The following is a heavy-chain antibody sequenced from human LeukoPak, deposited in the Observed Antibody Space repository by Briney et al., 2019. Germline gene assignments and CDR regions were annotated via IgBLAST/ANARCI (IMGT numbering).Heavy chain of an antibody. CDR3: AREAEYQYYYYYGMDV. J-gene: IGHJ6*02. D-gene: IGHD2-2*01. CDR2: IYSGCST. Sequence: ETLSLTCTVSGGSISSYYWSWVRQAPGKGLEWVSVIYSGCSTYYADSVKGRFTISRDNSKNTLYLQMNSLRAEDTAVYYCAREAEYQYYYYYGMDVWGQGTTVTVSS. V-gene: IGHV3-53*01. CDR1: GGSISSYY.